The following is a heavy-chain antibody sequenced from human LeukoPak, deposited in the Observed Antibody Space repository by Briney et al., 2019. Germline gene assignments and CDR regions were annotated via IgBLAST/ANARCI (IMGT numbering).Heavy chain of an antibody. CDR1: GGTFSSYA. CDR3: ARDWGGYSYGYYYYYGMDV. Sequence: ASVKVSCKASGGTFSSYAISWVRQAPGQGLEWMGRIIPRLGIANYAQKFQGRVTITADKSTSTAYMELSSLRSEDTAVYYCARDWGGYSYGYYYYYGMDVWGQGTTVTVSS. CDR2: IIPRLGIA. V-gene: IGHV1-69*04. J-gene: IGHJ6*02. D-gene: IGHD5-18*01.